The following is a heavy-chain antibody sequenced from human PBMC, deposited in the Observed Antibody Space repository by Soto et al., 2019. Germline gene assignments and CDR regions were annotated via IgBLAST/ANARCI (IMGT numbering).Heavy chain of an antibody. D-gene: IGHD3-22*01. CDR1: GGTFSSYV. Sequence: QVQLGQSGAEVKKPGSSVKVSCKASGGTFSSYVFSWVRQAPGQGLEWMGGIIPIFGTTNYAQKFQGRVTITADESTGAXXMELSRLRSEDTAMYYWARSGLVVGLNPEYNGMDAWGQGTTVTVSS. CDR3: ARSGLVVGLNPEYNGMDA. J-gene: IGHJ6*02. V-gene: IGHV1-69*12. CDR2: IIPIFGTT.